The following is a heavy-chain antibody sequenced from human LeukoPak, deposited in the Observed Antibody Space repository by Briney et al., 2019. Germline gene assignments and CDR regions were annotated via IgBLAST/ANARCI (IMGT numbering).Heavy chain of an antibody. J-gene: IGHJ4*02. CDR1: GLTFSSYW. CDR2: INSDGSTT. V-gene: IGHV3-74*01. Sequence: PGGSLRLSCAASGLTFSSYWMHWVRQAPDKGLVWVSRINSDGSTTNYADSVKGRFTISRDNAKNTLYLQINGLRAEDTGVYYCARDLHYWGQGTLVTVSS. CDR3: ARDLHY.